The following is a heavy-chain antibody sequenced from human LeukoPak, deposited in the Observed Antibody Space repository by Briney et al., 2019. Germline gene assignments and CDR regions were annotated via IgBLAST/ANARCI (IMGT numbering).Heavy chain of an antibody. CDR1: GYTFTGYY. CDR2: INPNSGGT. D-gene: IGHD1-26*01. V-gene: IGHV1-2*02. Sequence: ASVKVSCKASGYTFTGYYMHWVRQAPGQGLEWMGRINPNSGGTNYAQKFQGRVTMTRDTSISTAYMELSRLRSDDTAVYYCARERNIVGATRVFDPWGQGTLVTVSS. CDR3: ARERNIVGATRVFDP. J-gene: IGHJ5*02.